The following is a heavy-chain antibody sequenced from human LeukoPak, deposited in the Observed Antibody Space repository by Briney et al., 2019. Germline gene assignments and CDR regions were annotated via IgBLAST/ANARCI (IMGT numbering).Heavy chain of an antibody. CDR1: GGSISSSFYY. D-gene: IGHD2-2*01. CDR2: IHYVESPYGGST. CDR3: ASGSVDCSSPSCNTIYYYSGMNV. V-gene: IGHV4-39*01. Sequence: SETLSLACTVSGGSISSSFYYWGWVRQSPGQGLEWIATIHYVESPYGGSTYHNPSLKSRVTISADTSQNEFSLKLSSVTAADTAVYYCASGSVDCSSPSCNTIYYYSGMNVWGQGTTVTVSS. J-gene: IGHJ6*02.